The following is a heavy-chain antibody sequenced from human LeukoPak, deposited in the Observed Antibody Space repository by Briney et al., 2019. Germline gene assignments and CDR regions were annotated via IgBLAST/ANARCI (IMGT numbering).Heavy chain of an antibody. J-gene: IGHJ4*02. CDR3: ARLRVAVIDY. CDR1: GGSFSSSSYY. Sequence: PSETLSLTCTVSGGSFSSSSYYWGWIRQPPGKGLEWIGSIYYSGSTYYNPSLKSRVTISVGTSKNQFSLKLSSVTAADTAVYYCARLRVAVIDYWGQGTLVTVSS. D-gene: IGHD6-19*01. V-gene: IGHV4-39*01. CDR2: IYYSGST.